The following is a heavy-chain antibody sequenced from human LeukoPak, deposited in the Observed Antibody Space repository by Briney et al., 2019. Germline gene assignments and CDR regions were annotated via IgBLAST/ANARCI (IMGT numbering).Heavy chain of an antibody. J-gene: IGHJ4*02. Sequence: EPGGSLRLSCAASGFTFSSYGMHWVRQAPGQGLEWMGWINPNSGGTNYAQKFQGRVTMTRDTSISTAYMELSRLRSDDTAVYYCARLYYYDSSGSYYFDQWGQGTLVTVSS. V-gene: IGHV1-2*02. CDR1: GFTFSSYG. CDR2: INPNSGGT. D-gene: IGHD3-22*01. CDR3: ARLYYYDSSGSYYFDQ.